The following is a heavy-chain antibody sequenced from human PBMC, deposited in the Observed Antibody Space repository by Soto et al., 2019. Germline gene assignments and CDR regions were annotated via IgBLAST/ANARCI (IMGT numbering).Heavy chain of an antibody. D-gene: IGHD2-2*01. CDR3: ARGGGSTKVDY. Sequence: QVQLQESGPGLVKPSQTLSLTCTVSGGSITSSGYYWSWIRQHPGEGLEWIGFTSNSGSTSYNPSHKIRATISVDTSSNQFSLNLKSVTAADTAVYYCARGGGSTKVDYWGQGTLVTVSP. CDR2: TSNSGST. J-gene: IGHJ4*02. V-gene: IGHV4-31*03. CDR1: GGSITSSGYY.